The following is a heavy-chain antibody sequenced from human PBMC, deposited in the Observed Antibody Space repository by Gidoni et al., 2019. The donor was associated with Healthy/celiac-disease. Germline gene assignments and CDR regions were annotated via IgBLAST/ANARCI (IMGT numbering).Heavy chain of an antibody. CDR1: GFTFSSYG. J-gene: IGHJ4*02. D-gene: IGHD2-15*01. CDR2: ISYDGSTK. V-gene: IGHV3-30*18. Sequence: QVQLVESGGGVVQPGRSLRLACAASGFTFSSYGMHWVRQAKGKGLGWVAFISYDGSTKYYADSVKGRFTISRDNSKNTLYLQMNSLRAEDTAVYYCAKDGTACSGGSCYFIDYWGQGTLVTVSS. CDR3: AKDGTACSGGSCYFIDY.